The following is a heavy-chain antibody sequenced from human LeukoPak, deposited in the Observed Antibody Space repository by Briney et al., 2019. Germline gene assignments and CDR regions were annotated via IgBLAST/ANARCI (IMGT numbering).Heavy chain of an antibody. CDR1: GFTFLNSW. CDR2: IYSGGST. D-gene: IGHD5-18*01. V-gene: IGHV3-53*01. J-gene: IGHJ3*02. Sequence: PGGSLRLSCAASGFTFLNSWMSWVRQAPGKGLEWVSVIYSGGSTYYADSVKGRFTISRDNSKNTLYLQMNSLRAEDTAVYYCARERGYSYGYDAFDIWGQGTMVTVSS. CDR3: ARERGYSYGYDAFDI.